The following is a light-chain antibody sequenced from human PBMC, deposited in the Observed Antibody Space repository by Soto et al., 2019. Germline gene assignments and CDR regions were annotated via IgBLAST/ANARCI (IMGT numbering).Light chain of an antibody. CDR3: QQSYRTPIT. CDR1: QSISTY. V-gene: IGKV1-39*01. CDR2: AAS. J-gene: IGKJ5*01. Sequence: DIQLTQSPSPLSASVGDRVAITCLASQSISTYLNWYQQKPGKAPKVLIYAASTLQSGVPPRFSGSGSGTDFTLTISSLQPEDVATYFCQQSYRTPITFGQGTRLEIK.